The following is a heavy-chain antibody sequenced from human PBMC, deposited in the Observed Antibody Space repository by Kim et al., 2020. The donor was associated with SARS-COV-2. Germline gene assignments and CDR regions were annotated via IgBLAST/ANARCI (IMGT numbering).Heavy chain of an antibody. Sequence: SQTLSLTCAISGDSVSSNNAAWNWIRQSPSRGLEWLGRTYYRSKWYNDYAVSVKSRITINPDTSKNQFSLQLNSVTPEDTAVYYCVREAYSSAWNDAFDLWGQGTMVTVSS. CDR1: GDSVSSNNAA. CDR3: VREAYSSAWNDAFDL. CDR2: TYYRSKWYN. J-gene: IGHJ3*01. V-gene: IGHV6-1*01. D-gene: IGHD6-25*01.